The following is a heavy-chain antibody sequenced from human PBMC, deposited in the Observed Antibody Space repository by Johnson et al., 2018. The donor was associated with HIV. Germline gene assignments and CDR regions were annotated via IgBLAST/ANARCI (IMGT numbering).Heavy chain of an antibody. CDR3: AKAKGVRFLGWLPHDAFDI. CDR1: GFTFDDYG. Sequence: VQVVESGGGVVRPGGSLRLSCAASGFTFDDYGMSWVRQAPGKGLEWVSDISGSGGSTYYADSVKGRVTISRDNSKNTLFLQMNSLRAEDTAVYYCAKAKGVRFLGWLPHDAFDIWGQGTMVTVSS. D-gene: IGHD3-3*01. J-gene: IGHJ3*02. V-gene: IGHV3-23*04. CDR2: ISGSGGST.